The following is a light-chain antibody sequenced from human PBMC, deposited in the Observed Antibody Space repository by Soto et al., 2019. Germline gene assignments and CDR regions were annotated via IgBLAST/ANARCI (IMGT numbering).Light chain of an antibody. V-gene: IGLV1-51*01. CDR2: DDT. CDR3: GSWDSSLSAYV. J-gene: IGLJ1*01. Sequence: SSLTQPPSVSAAAGQKVTISCPGSSSNIGGNSVSWYQQLPGTAPKLLIYDDTKRPSGIPNPFSGSKSGTSATLGITGFQTGDEADYYCGSWDSSLSAYVFGTGTKVTV. CDR1: SSNIGGNS.